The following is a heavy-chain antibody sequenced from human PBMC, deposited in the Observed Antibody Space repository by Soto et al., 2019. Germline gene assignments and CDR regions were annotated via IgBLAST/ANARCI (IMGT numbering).Heavy chain of an antibody. D-gene: IGHD3-3*01. Sequence: GGSLRLSCRASGSDFSTYSMNWIRQAPGQGLEWIAYVSLDSDSIQYADSVKGRFTISRDDAENSLYLQMDSLRDEDTATYYCARLYYDYVWGQGTTVTVSS. CDR1: GSDFSTYS. CDR3: ARLYYDYV. CDR2: VSLDSDSI. V-gene: IGHV3-48*02. J-gene: IGHJ6*02.